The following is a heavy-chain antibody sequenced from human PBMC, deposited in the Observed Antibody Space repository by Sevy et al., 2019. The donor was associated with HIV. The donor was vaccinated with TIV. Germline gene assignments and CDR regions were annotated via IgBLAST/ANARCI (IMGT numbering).Heavy chain of an antibody. V-gene: IGHV3-23*01. CDR1: GFTFISHP. J-gene: IGHJ5*02. D-gene: IGHD6-25*01. CDR2: ISSSGGST. CDR3: AKEDFRGFDA. Sequence: GGSLRLSCASSGFTFISHPMTWVRQAPGKGLEWVASISSSGGSTYYADSVKGRFTISRDNSKKMVDLQMNSLGVADMAVYFCAKEDFRGFDAWGQGTLVTVSS.